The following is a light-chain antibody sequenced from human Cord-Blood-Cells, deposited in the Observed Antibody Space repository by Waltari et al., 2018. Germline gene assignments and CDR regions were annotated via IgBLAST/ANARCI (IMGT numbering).Light chain of an antibody. V-gene: IGLV2-14*03. CDR1: SNHVGGYNY. CDR2: GVS. CDR3: SSYTSSSTYV. Sequence: QSALTQPASVSGSPGQSITYPCPGTSNHVGGYNYVSWFQQHPGKAPKLLIYGVSNRPSGVSNRFSGSKSGNTASLTISGLQAEDEADYYCSSYTSSSTYVFGTGTKVTVL. J-gene: IGLJ1*01.